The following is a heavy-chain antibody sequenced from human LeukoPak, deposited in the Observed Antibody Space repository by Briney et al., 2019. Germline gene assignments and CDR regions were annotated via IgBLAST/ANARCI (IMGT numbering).Heavy chain of an antibody. CDR1: GGSINSYY. J-gene: IGHJ4*02. D-gene: IGHD3-10*02. CDR3: ARVLNVPKLIDS. V-gene: IGHV4-59*12. CDR2: IYYTGGET. Sequence: NPSETLSLTCTVSGGSINSYYWSWIRQPPGKGLEWIGYIYYTGGETNYNPSLRSRLTISVDTSKNQFSLMLTSVTAADTALYFCARVLNVPKLIDSWGQGTLVTVSS.